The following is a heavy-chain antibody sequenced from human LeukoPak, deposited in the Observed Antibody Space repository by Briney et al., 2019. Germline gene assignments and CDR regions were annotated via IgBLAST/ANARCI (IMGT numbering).Heavy chain of an antibody. CDR1: GFTFSSYA. CDR2: ISSNGGST. D-gene: IGHD6-19*01. J-gene: IGHJ4*02. V-gene: IGHV3-64*02. CDR3: ARNGVPSRQQWLGGFFDY. Sequence: GGSLRLSCAASGFTFSSYAMHWVRQAPGKGLEYVSAISSNGGSTYYADSVKGRFTISRDNSKNTLYLQMGSLRAEDMAVYYCARNGVPSRQQWLGGFFDYWGQGTLVTASS.